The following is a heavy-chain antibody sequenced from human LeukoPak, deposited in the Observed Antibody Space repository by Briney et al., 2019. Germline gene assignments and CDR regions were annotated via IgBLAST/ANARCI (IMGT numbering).Heavy chain of an antibody. CDR3: AKDPYYDFWSGYYPPWYYFDY. Sequence: GASLRLSCAASGFTFSSYAMSWVRQAPGKGLEWVSAISGSGGSTYYADSVKSRFTISRDNSKNTLYLQMNSLRAEDTAVYYCAKDPYYDFWSGYYPPWYYFDYWGQGTLVTVSS. D-gene: IGHD3-3*01. CDR1: GFTFSSYA. CDR2: ISGSGGST. J-gene: IGHJ4*02. V-gene: IGHV3-23*01.